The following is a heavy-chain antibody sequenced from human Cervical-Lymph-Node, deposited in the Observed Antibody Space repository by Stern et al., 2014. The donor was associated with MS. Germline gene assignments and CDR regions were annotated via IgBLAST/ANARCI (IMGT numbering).Heavy chain of an antibody. D-gene: IGHD2-2*01. J-gene: IGHJ5*02. V-gene: IGHV4-30-4*01. CDR3: ASANCSSTSCPNWFDP. CDR2: IYYSGST. Sequence: QLQLQESGPGLVKPSQTLSLTCTVSGGSISSGDYYWSWIRQPPGKGLEWIGYIYYSGSTYYNPSLKSRVTISVETAKNQFYLKLTSVTAADTAVYYCASANCSSTSCPNWFDPWGQGTLVTVSS. CDR1: GGSISSGDYY.